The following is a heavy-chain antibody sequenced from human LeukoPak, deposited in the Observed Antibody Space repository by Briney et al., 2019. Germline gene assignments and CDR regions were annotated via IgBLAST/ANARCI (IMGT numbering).Heavy chain of an antibody. CDR2: IIPICGTA. D-gene: IGHD2-8*01. J-gene: IGHJ4*02. Sequence: ASVKISSKAHGDTFTSYAISWGRQAPRHGRVWMGGIIPICGTANYAQKFQGGVTITADASTSTAYMELSSLRSEDTAVYYCASGTNDLRLLQVDYWGQGTLVTVSS. CDR3: ASGTNDLRLLQVDY. V-gene: IGHV1-69*13. CDR1: GDTFTSYA.